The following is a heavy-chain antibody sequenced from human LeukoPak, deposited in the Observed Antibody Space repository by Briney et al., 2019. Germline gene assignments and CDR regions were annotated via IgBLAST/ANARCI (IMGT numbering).Heavy chain of an antibody. D-gene: IGHD6-19*01. Sequence: GGSLRLSCVASGFTVSSNYMSWVRQAPGKGLEWVSVTVKGRLTISRHNSKNTLYLQMNSLRVEDTAVYYCARGGTPGYSSGRIDYWGQGTLVTVSS. CDR3: ARGGTPGYSSGRIDY. CDR1: GFTVSSNY. V-gene: IGHV3-53*04. J-gene: IGHJ4*02.